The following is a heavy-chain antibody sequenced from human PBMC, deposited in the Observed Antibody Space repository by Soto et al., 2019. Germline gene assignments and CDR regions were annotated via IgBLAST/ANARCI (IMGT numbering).Heavy chain of an antibody. D-gene: IGHD6-13*01. V-gene: IGHV3-30*18. CDR1: GFTFSDYG. CDR2: ISSDGNNK. Sequence: PGGFLRLSCAACGFTFSDYGMHWVRQAPGKGLEWVAVISSDGNNKFYADSVKGRFTISRDNSKNTVFLEMNSLTAEDTAVYYCAKGDTSTWSFDYWGQGALVTVSS. J-gene: IGHJ4*02. CDR3: AKGDTSTWSFDY.